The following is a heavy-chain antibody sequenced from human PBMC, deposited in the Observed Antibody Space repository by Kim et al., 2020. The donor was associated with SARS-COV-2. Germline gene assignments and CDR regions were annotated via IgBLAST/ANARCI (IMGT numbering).Heavy chain of an antibody. V-gene: IGHV4-31*02. Sequence: YNPSLKSRVTISVDTSKNQFSLQLSSVTAADTAVYYCARRVVPAAPFDYWGQGTLVTVST. D-gene: IGHD2-2*01. CDR3: ARRVVPAAPFDY. J-gene: IGHJ4*02.